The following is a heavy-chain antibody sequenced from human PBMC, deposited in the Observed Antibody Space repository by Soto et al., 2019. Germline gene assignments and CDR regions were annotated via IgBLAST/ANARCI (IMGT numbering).Heavy chain of an antibody. Sequence: SETLSLTCTVSGGAISGYYWTWIRQSAGKGLEWIGRIYSSGGTKYNPSLQSRVTMSLDTSKNQFSLRLSSVTAADTAVYYCARGQRFSDSFDPWGQGTLVTVS. CDR2: IYSSGGT. J-gene: IGHJ5*02. V-gene: IGHV4-4*07. CDR1: GGAISGYY. D-gene: IGHD3-3*01. CDR3: ARGQRFSDSFDP.